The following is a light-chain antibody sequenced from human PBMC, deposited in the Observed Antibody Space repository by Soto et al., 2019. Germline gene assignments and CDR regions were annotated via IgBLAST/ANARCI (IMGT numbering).Light chain of an antibody. CDR1: QSVSSN. J-gene: IGKJ1*01. Sequence: EIVMTQSPGTLSVSPGERATLSCRASQSVSSNLAWYQQKPGQAPRLLIYGASTRATGIPARFSGSRSGTECIRTISSLQSKAFTVHYCQQYNNWHRTFGQGTKVEIK. CDR3: QQYNNWHRT. V-gene: IGKV3-15*01. CDR2: GAS.